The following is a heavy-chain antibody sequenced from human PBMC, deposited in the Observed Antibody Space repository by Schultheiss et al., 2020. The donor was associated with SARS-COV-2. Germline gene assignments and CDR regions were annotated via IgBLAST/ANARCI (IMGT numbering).Heavy chain of an antibody. J-gene: IGHJ4*02. CDR1: GFTFSKAW. Sequence: GGSLRLSCVASGFTFSKAWMSWVRQAPGKGLEFVGRIKNKGDGATTAYGASVEGRFTISRDDSTNTLYLQMDSLKVEDTAVYYCAKDLRSNYVDFDYWGQGTLVTVSS. CDR3: AKDLRSNYVDFDY. D-gene: IGHD4-11*01. CDR2: IKNKGDGATT. V-gene: IGHV3-15*01.